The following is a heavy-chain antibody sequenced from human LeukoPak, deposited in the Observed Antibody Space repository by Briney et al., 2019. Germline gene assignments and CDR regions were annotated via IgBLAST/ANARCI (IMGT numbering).Heavy chain of an antibody. Sequence: GGSLRLSCAASGFTVSSKYMSWVRQAPGKGLEWVAIIYSGGYTDYADSVKGRFTISRDNSKNTLYLQMNSLRAEDTAVYYCARRLEYSGSKGVFDYWGQGTLVTVSS. CDR2: IYSGGYT. D-gene: IGHD1-26*01. J-gene: IGHJ4*02. CDR3: ARRLEYSGSKGVFDY. V-gene: IGHV3-66*01. CDR1: GFTVSSKY.